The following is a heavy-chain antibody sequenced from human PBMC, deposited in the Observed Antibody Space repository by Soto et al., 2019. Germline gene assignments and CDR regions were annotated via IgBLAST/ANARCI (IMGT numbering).Heavy chain of an antibody. Sequence: LSLTCTVSGGSISSGDYYWSWIRQPPGKGLEWIGYIYYSGSTYYNPSLKSRVTISVDTSKNQFSLKLSSVTAADAAVYYCARALYCSSTSCDPFDYWGQGTLVTVSS. CDR1: GGSISSGDYY. CDR3: ARALYCSSTSCDPFDY. CDR2: IYYSGST. V-gene: IGHV4-30-4*01. J-gene: IGHJ4*02. D-gene: IGHD2-2*01.